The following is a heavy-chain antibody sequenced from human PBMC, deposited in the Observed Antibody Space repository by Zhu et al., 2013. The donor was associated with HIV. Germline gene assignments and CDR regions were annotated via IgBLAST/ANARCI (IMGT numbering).Heavy chain of an antibody. CDR3: ARGGGYCSGGSCFRLVY. CDR1: GYTFTSYA. CDR2: INAGNGNT. Sequence: QVQLVQSGAEVKKPGASVKVSCKASGYTFTSYAMHWVRQAPGQRLEWMGWINAGNGNTKYSQKFQGRVTITRDTSASTAYMELSSLRSEDTAVYYCARGGGYCSGGSCFRLVYWGQGTLVTVSS. J-gene: IGHJ4*02. V-gene: IGHV1-3*01. D-gene: IGHD2-15*01.